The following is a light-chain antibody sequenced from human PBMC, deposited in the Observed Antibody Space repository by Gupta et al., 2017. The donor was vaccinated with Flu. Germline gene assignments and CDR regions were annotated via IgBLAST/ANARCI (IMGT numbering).Light chain of an antibody. J-gene: IGLJ3*02. CDR1: SEHRTYS. CDR3: QTWGTGVWV. CDR2: VNTDGTH. V-gene: IGLV4-69*01. Sequence: HPVLTQSPSASASLGPSVKLTCTLRSEHRTYSITWHQQQPEKGPRFLMKVNTDGTHSKGDGIPDRFSGSSSGAERYLTISSLQSEDEGDYYCQTWGTGVWVFGGGTKLTVL.